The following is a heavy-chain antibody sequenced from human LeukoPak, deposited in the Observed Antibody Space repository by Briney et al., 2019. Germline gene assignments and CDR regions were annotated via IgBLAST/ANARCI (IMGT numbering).Heavy chain of an antibody. CDR2: IIPILGIA. Sequence: GASVKVSCKASGYTFTSYGISWVRQAPGQGLEWMGWIIPILGIANYAQKFQGRVTITADKSTSTAYMELSSLRSEDTAVFYCARGRGPYNTHYDYWGQGTLVTVSS. J-gene: IGHJ4*02. D-gene: IGHD1-20*01. CDR1: GYTFTSYG. V-gene: IGHV1-69*10. CDR3: ARGRGPYNTHYDY.